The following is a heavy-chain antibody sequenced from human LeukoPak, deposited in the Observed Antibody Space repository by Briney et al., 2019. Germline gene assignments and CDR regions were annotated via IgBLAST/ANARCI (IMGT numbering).Heavy chain of an antibody. CDR2: VNSDGSST. CDR3: AREAFNYGDHYFDY. D-gene: IGHD4-17*01. V-gene: IGHV3-74*01. Sequence: RRSLRLSCAPSALTLSVYWIDWVRQAAGEGLVWVSRVNSDGSSTTYADSVKGRFTPSRDNAKNALYLQMSSLRAEDTAVYHCAREAFNYGDHYFDYWGQGTLVTVSS. CDR1: ALTLSVYW. J-gene: IGHJ4*02.